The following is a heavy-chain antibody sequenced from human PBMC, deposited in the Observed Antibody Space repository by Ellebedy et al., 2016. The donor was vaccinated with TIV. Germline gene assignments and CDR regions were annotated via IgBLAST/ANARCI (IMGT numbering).Heavy chain of an antibody. D-gene: IGHD5-18*01. CDR3: AKDRTPGDGYWVFDD. CDR1: GFTFSKFA. CDR2: IVGSGA. J-gene: IGHJ4*02. V-gene: IGHV3-23*01. Sequence: PGGSLRLSCAASGFTFSKFAITRVRQAPGKGLEWVSGIVGSGAQKYADSVKGRFTISRDNSKSTVDLQMNSLRVEDTAVYFCAKDRTPGDGYWVFDDWGQGTLVTVSS.